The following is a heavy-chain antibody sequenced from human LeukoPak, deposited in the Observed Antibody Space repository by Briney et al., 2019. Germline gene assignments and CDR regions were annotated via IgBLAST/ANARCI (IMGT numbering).Heavy chain of an antibody. CDR3: AKESLVVIESYFDN. Sequence: GGSLRLSCLVSGFSFSDYAMSWVRRAPGKGLEWVSAITGSGQTKYNTDSVKGRFTMSRDNSKNTLYLQMNSLRDEDTAEYFCAKESLVVIESYFDNWGQGTLVLVSS. CDR1: GFSFSDYA. D-gene: IGHD3-22*01. V-gene: IGHV3-23*01. CDR2: ITGSGQTK. J-gene: IGHJ4*02.